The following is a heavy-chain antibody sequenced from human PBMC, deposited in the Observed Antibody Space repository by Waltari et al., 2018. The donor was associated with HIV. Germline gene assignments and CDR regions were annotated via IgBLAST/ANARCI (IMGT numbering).Heavy chain of an antibody. CDR2: IRSLQNFI. CDR3: ARGPSSGWSWFDP. V-gene: IGHV3-21*01. D-gene: IGHD6-19*01. CDR1: GFRFSDYN. Sequence: EVRLLESGGGLVRPGGSLRLSCAASGFRFSDYNMNWVRQGPGKGLEWVASIRSLQNFIHYADSVKGRFTVSRDNAKNSLYLQMNSLTAEDTAVYYCARGPSSGWSWFDPWGQGTLVTVSS. J-gene: IGHJ5*02.